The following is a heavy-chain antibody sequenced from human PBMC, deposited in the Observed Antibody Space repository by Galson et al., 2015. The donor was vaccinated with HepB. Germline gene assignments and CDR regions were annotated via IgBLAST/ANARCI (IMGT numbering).Heavy chain of an antibody. CDR2: ISYDGSNK. CDR1: GFTFSSYA. CDR3: ARVGRVLTGAPEHYYYGMDV. V-gene: IGHV3-30-3*01. J-gene: IGHJ6*02. D-gene: IGHD1-14*01. Sequence: LRLSCAASGFTFSSYAMHWVRQAPGKGLEWVAVISYDGSNKYYADSVKGRFTISRDNSKNTLYLQMNSLRAEDTAVYYCARVGRVLTGAPEHYYYGMDVWGQGTTVTVSS.